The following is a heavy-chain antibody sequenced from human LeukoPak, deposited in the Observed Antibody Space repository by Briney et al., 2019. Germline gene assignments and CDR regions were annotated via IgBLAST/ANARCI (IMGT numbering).Heavy chain of an antibody. CDR1: GGSISSGGYY. CDR2: IYYSGST. V-gene: IGHV4-31*03. J-gene: IGHJ6*02. D-gene: IGHD2-2*01. Sequence: SETLSLTCTVSGGSISSGGYYWSWIRQHPGKGLEWIGYIYYSGSTYYNPSLRSRVTISVDTSKNQFSLKLSSVTAADTAVYYCASTHCASPSCYSYYYSGLDVWGQGTTVIVSS. CDR3: ASTHCASPSCYSYYYSGLDV.